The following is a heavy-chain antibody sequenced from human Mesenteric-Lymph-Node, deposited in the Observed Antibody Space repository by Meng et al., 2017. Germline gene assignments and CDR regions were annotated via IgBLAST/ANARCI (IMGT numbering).Heavy chain of an antibody. D-gene: IGHD6-13*01. Sequence: GQAQVPGPGLVKPSGPLSLTCAVSGGSISSSNWWSWVRQPPGKGLEWIGEIYHSGSTNYNPSLKSRVTISVDKSKNQFSLKLSSVTAADTAVYYCARDWHSSSWGTGFDPWGQGTLVTVSS. CDR2: IYHSGST. V-gene: IGHV4-4*02. CDR3: ARDWHSSSWGTGFDP. CDR1: GGSISSSNW. J-gene: IGHJ5*02.